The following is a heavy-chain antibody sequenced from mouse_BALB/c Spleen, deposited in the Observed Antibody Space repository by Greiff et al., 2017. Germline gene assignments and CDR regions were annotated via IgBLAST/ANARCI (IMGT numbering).Heavy chain of an antibody. V-gene: IGHV5-17*02. D-gene: IGHD1-2*01. CDR1: GFTFSSFG. CDR2: ISSGSSTI. J-gene: IGHJ2*01. CDR3: ARGDYYGPLDY. Sequence: EVKLMESGGGLVQPGGSRKLSCAASGFTFSSFGMHWVRQAPEKGLEWVAYISSGSSTIYYADTVKGRFTISRDNPKNTLFLQMTSLRSEDTAMYYCARGDYYGPLDYWGQGTTLTVSS.